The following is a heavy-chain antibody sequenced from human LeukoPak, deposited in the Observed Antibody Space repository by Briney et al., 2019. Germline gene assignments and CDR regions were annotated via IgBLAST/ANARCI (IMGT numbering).Heavy chain of an antibody. Sequence: ASVKVSCEASGYTFTGYYMHWVRQAPGQGLEWMGIINPSGGSTSYAQKFQGRVTITADESTSTAYMELSSLRSEDTAVYYCARMAPGMATITYDYYYYMDVWGKGTTVTISS. V-gene: IGHV1-46*01. CDR2: INPSGGST. J-gene: IGHJ6*03. D-gene: IGHD5-24*01. CDR3: ARMAPGMATITYDYYYYMDV. CDR1: GYTFTGYY.